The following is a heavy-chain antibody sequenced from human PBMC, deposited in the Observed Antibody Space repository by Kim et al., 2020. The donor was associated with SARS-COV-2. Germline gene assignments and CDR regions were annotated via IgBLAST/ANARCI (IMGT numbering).Heavy chain of an antibody. CDR3: VHYHLYAYGRGF. D-gene: IGHD3-3*01. CDR2: T. Sequence: TNYSGSVRGRFTIARDNAKNTLHLQMNSLKAEDTGTYYCVHYHLYAYGRGFWGQGTLVTVSS. J-gene: IGHJ4*02. V-gene: IGHV3-74*01.